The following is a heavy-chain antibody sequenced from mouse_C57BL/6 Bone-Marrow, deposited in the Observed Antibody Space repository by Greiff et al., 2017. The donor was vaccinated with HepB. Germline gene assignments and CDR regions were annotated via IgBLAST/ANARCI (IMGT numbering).Heavy chain of an antibody. D-gene: IGHD1-1*01. CDR2: ILPSIGRT. CDR1: DSEVFPIAY. CDR3: ARRIYYYGSRYWYFDV. V-gene: IGHV15-2*01. J-gene: IGHJ1*03. Sequence: VQLQQSGSELRSPGSSVKLSCKDFDSEVFPIAYMSWVRQKPGHGFEWIGGILPSIGRTIYGEKFEDKATLDADTLSNTAYLELNSLTSEDSAIYYCARRIYYYGSRYWYFDVWGTGTTVTVSS.